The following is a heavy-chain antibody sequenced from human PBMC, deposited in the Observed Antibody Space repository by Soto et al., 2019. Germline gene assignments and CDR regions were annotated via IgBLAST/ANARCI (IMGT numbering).Heavy chain of an antibody. J-gene: IGHJ6*02. V-gene: IGHV3-30*18. CDR3: AKKSQWLCLFYNYCYCMDV. CDR2: ISYDGSNK. D-gene: IGHD6-19*01. CDR1: GFTFSSYG. Sequence: QVQLVESGGGVVQPGRSLRLSCAASGFTFSSYGMHWVRQAPGKGLEWVAVISYDGSNKYYADSVKGRFTISRDNSKNTLYLQMNSLRAEDTAVYYCAKKSQWLCLFYNYCYCMDVWGQGTTVTASS.